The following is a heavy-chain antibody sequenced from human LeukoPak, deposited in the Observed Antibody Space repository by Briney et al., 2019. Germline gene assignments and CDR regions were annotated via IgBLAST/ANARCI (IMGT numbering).Heavy chain of an antibody. CDR2: IYHTGSN. Sequence: PSETLSLTCTVSGGSVSNADYYWSWIRHPPGKTLEWIGYIYHTGSNNYKYSLKSRVTISLDTSKNRFSLKLSSVTAADTAVYYCARELPPYWYFDLWGRGTLVTVSS. J-gene: IGHJ2*01. CDR1: GGSVSNADYY. CDR3: ARELPPYWYFDL. V-gene: IGHV4-61*08.